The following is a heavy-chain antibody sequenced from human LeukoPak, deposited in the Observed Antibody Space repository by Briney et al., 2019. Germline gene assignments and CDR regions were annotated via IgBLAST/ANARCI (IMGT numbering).Heavy chain of an antibody. V-gene: IGHV4-61*02. D-gene: IGHD6-19*01. CDR1: GGSISSSSYS. Sequence: SETLSLTCTVSGGSISSSSYSWSWIRQPAGKGLEWIGRIYTSGSTNYNPSLKSRVTMSVDTSKSQFSLKLSSVTAADTAIYYCARDHLYSSGWFDYWGQGTLVTVSS. J-gene: IGHJ4*02. CDR3: ARDHLYSSGWFDY. CDR2: IYTSGST.